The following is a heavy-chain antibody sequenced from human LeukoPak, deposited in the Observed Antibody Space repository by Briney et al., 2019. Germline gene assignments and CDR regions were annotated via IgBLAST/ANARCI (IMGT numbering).Heavy chain of an antibody. J-gene: IGHJ4*02. CDR3: ARDGGSSWYFDY. CDR2: ILEDGSIQ. CDR1: GFTFSNYM. Sequence: GGSLRLSCAASGFTFSNYMMHWVRQAPGKGLDWVAVILEDGSIQYYADSVKGRFTISRDNSKNTLFLQMSSLRAEDTAVYYCARDGGSSWYFDYWGQGTLVTVSS. D-gene: IGHD6-13*01. V-gene: IGHV3-30*04.